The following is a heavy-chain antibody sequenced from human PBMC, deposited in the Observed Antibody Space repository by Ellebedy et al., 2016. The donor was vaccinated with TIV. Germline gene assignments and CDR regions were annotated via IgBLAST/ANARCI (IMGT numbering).Heavy chain of an antibody. CDR2: FDPEDGET. CDR1: GYTLTELS. CDR3: AIQADQLTTGAFDI. D-gene: IGHD1-1*01. V-gene: IGHV1-24*01. J-gene: IGHJ3*02. Sequence: ASVKVSCXVSGYTLTELSMHWVRQAPGKGLEWMGGFDPEDGETIYAQKFQGRVTMTEDTSTDTAYMELSSLRSEDTAVYYCAIQADQLTTGAFDIWGQGTMVTVSS.